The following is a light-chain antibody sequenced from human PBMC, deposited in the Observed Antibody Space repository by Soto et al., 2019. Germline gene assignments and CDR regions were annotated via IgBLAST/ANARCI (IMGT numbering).Light chain of an antibody. Sequence: DIQMTQSPSSLSAFVGDRGTITCRASQGIAVYLAWYQQKPGKVPKLLIYGGSSLVSGVPFRFSGSGSGTDFTLTISSLQPEDVATYYCQRYNSAPRTFGGGTKVEIK. V-gene: IGKV1-27*01. CDR2: GGS. CDR1: QGIAVY. J-gene: IGKJ4*01. CDR3: QRYNSAPRT.